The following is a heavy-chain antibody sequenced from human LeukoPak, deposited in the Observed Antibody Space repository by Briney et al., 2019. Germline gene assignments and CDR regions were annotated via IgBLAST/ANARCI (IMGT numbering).Heavy chain of an antibody. J-gene: IGHJ4*02. D-gene: IGHD7-27*01. CDR2: LSSSSSTI. CDR3: ARDHSNWEGVDY. CDR1: GFTFSSYS. V-gene: IGHV3-48*01. Sequence: GGSLRLSCAASGFTFSSYSMNWVRHAPGKGLEWVSYLSSSSSTIYYADSVKGRFTISRDNAKNSLYLQMNSLRAEDTAVYYCARDHSNWEGVDYWGQGTLVTVSS.